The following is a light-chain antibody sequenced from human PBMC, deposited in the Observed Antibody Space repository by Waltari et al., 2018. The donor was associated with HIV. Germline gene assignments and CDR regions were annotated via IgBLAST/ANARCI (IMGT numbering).Light chain of an antibody. CDR1: SSNIGARFD. CDR2: GNN. CDR3: QSYDSSLSGSV. V-gene: IGLV1-40*01. Sequence: SVLTQPPSVSGAPGPRVTIPCPGSSSNIGARFDVHWYQQLPGTAPKLLIYGNNNRPSGVPDRFSGSKSGTSASLAITGLQAEDEADYYCQSYDSSLSGSVFGGGTKLTVL. J-gene: IGLJ2*01.